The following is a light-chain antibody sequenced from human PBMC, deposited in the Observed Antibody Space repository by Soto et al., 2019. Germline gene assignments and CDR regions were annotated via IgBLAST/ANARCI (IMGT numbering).Light chain of an antibody. J-gene: IGLJ2*01. CDR2: LEGSGSY. V-gene: IGLV4-60*02. CDR3: ETWDFNTRV. CDR1: SGHSSYI. Sequence: QAVVTQSSSASASLGSSVKLTCTLSSGHSSYIIAWHQQQPGKAPRYLMKLEGSGSYHKGSGVPDRFSGSSTGADRYLTISNLQFEDEADYYCETWDFNTRVFGGGTKVTV.